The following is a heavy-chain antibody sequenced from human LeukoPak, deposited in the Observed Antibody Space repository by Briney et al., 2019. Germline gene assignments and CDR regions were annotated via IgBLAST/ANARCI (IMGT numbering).Heavy chain of an antibody. D-gene: IGHD4-17*01. J-gene: IGHJ6*02. V-gene: IGHV3-30*02. CDR3: AKGRVYGDYINDYYYYYGMDV. CDR1: GFPFSGYG. Sequence: GGSLRLSCAASGFPFSGYGMHWVRQAPGKGLEWVAVAYGDGSSQYYADSVKGRFTISRDNSKNTLYLQMNSLRAEDTAVYYCAKGRVYGDYINDYYYYYGMDVWGQGTTVTVSS. CDR2: AYGDGSSQ.